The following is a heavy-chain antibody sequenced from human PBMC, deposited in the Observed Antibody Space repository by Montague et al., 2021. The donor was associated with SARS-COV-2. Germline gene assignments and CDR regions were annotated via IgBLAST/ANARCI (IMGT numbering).Heavy chain of an antibody. D-gene: IGHD2-2*01. V-gene: IGHV4-34*01. CDR3: ARGCRPVLPAVLGVAFSYCYTTDV. Sequence: SETLSLTCAVYGGSFSGYYWSWIRKPPGKGLERIGESNHSGSTNYNPSLKSRVTISVDTSKNQFSLKLSPVTAADTAAYFCARGCRPVLPAVLGVAFSYCYTTDVWGQGTPVTVSS. J-gene: IGHJ6*02. CDR1: GGSFSGYY. CDR2: SNHSGST.